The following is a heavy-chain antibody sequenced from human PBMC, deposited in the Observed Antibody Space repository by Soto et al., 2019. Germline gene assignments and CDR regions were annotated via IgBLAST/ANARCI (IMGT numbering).Heavy chain of an antibody. CDR3: AKGGSGSYSNAFDI. D-gene: IGHD3-10*01. Sequence: SETLSLTCTVSGGSNISSSYYWGLIRQPPGKGLEWIGSIYYSGSTYYNPSLKSRVTISVDTSKNQFSLKLSSVTAADTAVYYCAKGGSGSYSNAFDIWGQGTMVTVSS. V-gene: IGHV4-39*01. CDR2: IYYSGST. J-gene: IGHJ3*02. CDR1: GGSNISSSYY.